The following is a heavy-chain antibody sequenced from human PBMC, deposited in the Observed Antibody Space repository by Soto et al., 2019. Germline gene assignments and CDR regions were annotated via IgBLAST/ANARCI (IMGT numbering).Heavy chain of an antibody. V-gene: IGHV3-23*01. J-gene: IGHJ4*02. CDR1: GFTFSNYA. Sequence: VPLLDSGGGLVQPGRSLRLSCAASGFTFSNYAMSWVRQAPGKGLEWVSTIRASGVTTFYADSARGRFTISRDNSKNTLSLQMNSLTADDTAIYYCAKGAIGRLDYWGQGTLVTVSS. D-gene: IGHD1-26*01. CDR2: IRASGVTT. CDR3: AKGAIGRLDY.